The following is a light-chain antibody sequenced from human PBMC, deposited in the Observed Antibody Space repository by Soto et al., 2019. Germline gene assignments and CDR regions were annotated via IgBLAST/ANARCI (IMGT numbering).Light chain of an antibody. J-gene: IGLJ1*01. CDR3: CSYAGSSNFV. Sequence: QSVLTQPASVSGSPGQSITISCTGSSSDVGSYNLVSWYQQYPGKAPKLMIYEVTKRPSGVSNRFSGSKSGNTASLTISGLQAEDEADYYCCSYAGSSNFVFATGTKLTVL. CDR2: EVT. CDR1: SSDVGSYNL. V-gene: IGLV2-23*02.